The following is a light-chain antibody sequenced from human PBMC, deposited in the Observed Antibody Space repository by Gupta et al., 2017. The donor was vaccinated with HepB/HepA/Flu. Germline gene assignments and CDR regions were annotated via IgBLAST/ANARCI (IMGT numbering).Light chain of an antibody. CDR3: MQALQTPT. Sequence: VLALSPLSLPVTPGEPASISCRSSQSLLHSNGYNYLDWYLQKPGQSPQLLIYLGSNRASGVPDRFSGSGSGTDFTLKISRVEAEDVGVYYCMQALQTPTFGQGTRLEIK. CDR2: LGS. CDR1: QSLLHSNGYNY. J-gene: IGKJ5*01. V-gene: IGKV2-28*01.